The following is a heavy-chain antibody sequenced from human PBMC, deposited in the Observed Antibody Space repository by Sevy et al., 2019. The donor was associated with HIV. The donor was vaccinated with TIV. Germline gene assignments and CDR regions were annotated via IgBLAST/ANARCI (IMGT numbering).Heavy chain of an antibody. J-gene: IGHJ4*02. Sequence: GGSLRLSCAASGFTLSNYGMHWVRQAPGQGLEWVAVISYDGSIKYYADSVRGRFTISRDNSKNTLYLQMNSLRPEDTTMYFCAKDQGRLLELDYWGQGTLVTVSS. CDR1: GFTLSNYG. D-gene: IGHD1-7*01. CDR2: ISYDGSIK. CDR3: AKDQGRLLELDY. V-gene: IGHV3-30*18.